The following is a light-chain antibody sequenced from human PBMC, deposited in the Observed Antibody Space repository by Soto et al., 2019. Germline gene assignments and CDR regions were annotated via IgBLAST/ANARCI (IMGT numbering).Light chain of an antibody. J-gene: IGKJ4*01. CDR1: QSVHRD. Sequence: EIVMTQSPATLSVSPGEGATLSCRASQSVHRDLAWYQHKPGQAPRLLIYDASIRATGTPARCSGSGSGTEFTLTISSLQSEDFAVYYCQQYTNWPPLTFGGGTKVEI. CDR3: QQYTNWPPLT. V-gene: IGKV3-15*01. CDR2: DAS.